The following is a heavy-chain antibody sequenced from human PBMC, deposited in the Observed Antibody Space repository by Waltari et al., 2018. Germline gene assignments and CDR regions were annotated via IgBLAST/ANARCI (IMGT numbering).Heavy chain of an antibody. Sequence: QVQLQQWGAGLLKPSETLSLTCAVYGGSFSGYYWSWIRQPPGKGLEWIGEINHSGRTNYNPSLKSRVTIAVETAKNRFSLKLSSVTAADTAVYYCASRKITMVRGVTPFDYWGQGTLVTVSS. D-gene: IGHD3-10*01. V-gene: IGHV4-34*01. CDR1: GGSFSGYY. CDR3: ASRKITMVRGVTPFDY. CDR2: INHSGRT. J-gene: IGHJ4*02.